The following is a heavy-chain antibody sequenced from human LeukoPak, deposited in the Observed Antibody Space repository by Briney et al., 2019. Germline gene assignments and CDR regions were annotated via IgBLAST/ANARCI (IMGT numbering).Heavy chain of an antibody. CDR3: ARGNSHYDSSGAFDY. CDR1: GGSISPYY. Sequence: SETLSLTCTVSGGSISPYYWSWIRQPPGKGLESIGYIHYSGSTNYNPSLKSRVSMSVDTSKNQFSLKLNSVTAADTAVYYCARGNSHYDSSGAFDYWGQGTLVTVSS. CDR2: IHYSGST. V-gene: IGHV4-59*01. J-gene: IGHJ4*02. D-gene: IGHD3-22*01.